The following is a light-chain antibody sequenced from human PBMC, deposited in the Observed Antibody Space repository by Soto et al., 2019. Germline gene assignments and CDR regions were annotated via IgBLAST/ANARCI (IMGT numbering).Light chain of an antibody. CDR3: MQSIQLPLT. CDR1: QTLLHSDGRTY. CDR2: EAF. J-gene: IGKJ4*01. Sequence: DIVMTQTPLSSPVTLGQPVSISCKSSQTLLHSDGRTYLYWYLQRPGQPPQLLIYEAFNRFSGVPDRFSGSGSGTDLTLKISRVEAEDVGVYYCMQSIQLPLTFGGGTKVDIK. V-gene: IGKV2D-29*01.